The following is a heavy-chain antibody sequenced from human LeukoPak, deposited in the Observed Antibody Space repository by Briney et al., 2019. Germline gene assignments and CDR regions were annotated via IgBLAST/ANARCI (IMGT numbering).Heavy chain of an antibody. CDR1: GITFSSYW. D-gene: IGHD2-15*01. Sequence: PGRSLRLSCAVSGITFSSYWMHWVRQDLGRGLLWVSRINTQGTYTNYADSVKGRFTISRDNAKNTLYLQMSSLRADDTAVYYCVIDLGDYNDFWGQGTLVSVSS. J-gene: IGHJ4*02. CDR3: VIDLGDYNDF. CDR2: INTQGTYT. V-gene: IGHV3-74*01.